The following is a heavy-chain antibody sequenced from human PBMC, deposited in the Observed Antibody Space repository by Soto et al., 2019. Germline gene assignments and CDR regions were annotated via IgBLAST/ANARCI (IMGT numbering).Heavy chain of an antibody. V-gene: IGHV1-3*01. CDR3: ARGRIAVAGRNQLDY. J-gene: IGHJ4*02. Sequence: QVQLVQSGPEVKKTGASVKVSCRASGYVFTSYAIHWVRQAPGPRLEWLGWINAANGHTKYSQNFQGRFIRTRDTSANTGYLEVSSLKSGDTAVYYCARGRIAVAGRNQLDYWGQGTRVTVFS. D-gene: IGHD6-19*01. CDR2: INAANGHT. CDR1: GYVFTSYA.